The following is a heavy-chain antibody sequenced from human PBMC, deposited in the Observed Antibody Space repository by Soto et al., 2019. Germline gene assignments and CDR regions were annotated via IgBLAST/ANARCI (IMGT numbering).Heavy chain of an antibody. CDR3: ARDSFDCSGGSCYDY. CDR2: ISSSGSTI. J-gene: IGHJ4*02. V-gene: IGHV3-11*01. CDR1: GFTFSDYY. D-gene: IGHD2-15*01. Sequence: GGSLRLSCAASGFTFSDYYMSWIRQAPGEGLEWVSYISSSGSTIYYADSVKGRFTISRDNAKNSLYLQMNSLRAEDTAVYYCARDSFDCSGGSCYDYWGQGTLVTVSS.